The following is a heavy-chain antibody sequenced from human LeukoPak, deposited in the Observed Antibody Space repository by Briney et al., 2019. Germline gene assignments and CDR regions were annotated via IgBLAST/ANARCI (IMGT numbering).Heavy chain of an antibody. Sequence: PSETLSLTCTVSGGSISSYYWSWIRQPPGKGLEWIGYIYYSGSTNYNPSLKSRVTISVDTSKNQFSLKLSSVTAADTAVYYCAVLRYFDRIDYWGQGTLVTVSS. CDR3: AVLRYFDRIDY. D-gene: IGHD3-9*01. V-gene: IGHV4-59*01. J-gene: IGHJ4*02. CDR2: IYYSGST. CDR1: GGSISSYY.